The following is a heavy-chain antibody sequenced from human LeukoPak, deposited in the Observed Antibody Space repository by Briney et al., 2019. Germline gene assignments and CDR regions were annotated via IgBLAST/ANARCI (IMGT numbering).Heavy chain of an antibody. V-gene: IGHV3-30-3*01. CDR3: ARAGYYYDSSGYYYHD. D-gene: IGHD3-22*01. Sequence: PGGSLRLSCAASGFTFSSYAMHWVRQAPGKGLEWVAVISYDGSNKYYADSVKGRFTISRDNSKNTLYLQMNSLRAEDTAVYYCARAGYYYDSSGYYYHDWGQGTLVTVSS. CDR1: GFTFSSYA. J-gene: IGHJ4*02. CDR2: ISYDGSNK.